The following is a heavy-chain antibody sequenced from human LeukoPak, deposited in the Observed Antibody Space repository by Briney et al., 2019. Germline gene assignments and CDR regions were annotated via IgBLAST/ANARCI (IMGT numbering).Heavy chain of an antibody. V-gene: IGHV3-13*05. Sequence: GGSLRLSCAASGFTLSSYDMHWVSQATGKGLEWDSAIGTAGDPYYPGSVKGRFTISRENAKNSLYLQMNSLRAGDTAVYYCARGNDYGSGSYSNYYYYGMDVWGNGTTVTVSS. CDR3: ARGNDYGSGSYSNYYYYGMDV. CDR1: GFTLSSYD. D-gene: IGHD3-10*01. CDR2: IGTAGDP. J-gene: IGHJ6*04.